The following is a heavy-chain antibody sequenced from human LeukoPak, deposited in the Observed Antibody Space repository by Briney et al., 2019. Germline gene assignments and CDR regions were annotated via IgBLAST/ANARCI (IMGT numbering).Heavy chain of an antibody. V-gene: IGHV3-30*04. D-gene: IGHD1-7*01. J-gene: IGHJ4*02. CDR1: GFRFIGHS. CDR2: ISYDGSDK. Sequence: PGGALRLSCAASGFRFIGHSMHWVRQAPGKGLGWVTVISYDGSDKFYTDSVKGRFLISRDNSKNTLYLQMSSLKTEDTAVYYSTSGPQTGTTNYWGQGTLVTVSS. CDR3: TSGPQTGTTNY.